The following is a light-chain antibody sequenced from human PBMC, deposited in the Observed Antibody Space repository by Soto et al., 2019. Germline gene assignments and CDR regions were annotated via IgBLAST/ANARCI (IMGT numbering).Light chain of an antibody. Sequence: DIQMTQSPSSLSASVGDRVTITCRASQSISSYLNRYQQKPGKAPKLLIYAASSLQSGVPSRVSGSGSGTDFTLTISSLEPEDFATYYCQQSYITPYTFGQGTKLEIK. CDR2: AAS. V-gene: IGKV1-39*01. CDR1: QSISSY. J-gene: IGKJ2*01. CDR3: QQSYITPYT.